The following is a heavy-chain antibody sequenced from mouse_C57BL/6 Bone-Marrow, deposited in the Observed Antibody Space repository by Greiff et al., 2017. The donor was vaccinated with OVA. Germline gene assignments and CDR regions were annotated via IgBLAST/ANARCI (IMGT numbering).Heavy chain of an antibody. CDR2: ISNGGGST. D-gene: IGHD2-4*01. CDR1: GFTFSDYY. V-gene: IGHV5-12*01. J-gene: IGHJ2*01. Sequence: EVQVVESGGGLVQPGGSLKLSCAASGFTFSDYYMYWVRQTPEKRLEWVAYISNGGGSTYYPDTVKGRFTISRDNAKNTLYLQMSRLKSEDTAMYYCARQGLRRGGYFDYWGQGTTLTVSS. CDR3: ARQGLRRGGYFDY.